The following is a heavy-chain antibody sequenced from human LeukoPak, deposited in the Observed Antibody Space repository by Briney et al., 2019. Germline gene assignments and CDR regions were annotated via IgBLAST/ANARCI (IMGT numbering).Heavy chain of an antibody. CDR3: ARGGGSGSYQQQLPAY. CDR2: IYYSGST. Sequence: SETLSLTCTVSGGSISSYYWSWIRQPPGKGLEWIGYIYYSGSTNYNPSLKSRVTISVDTSKNQFSLKLSSVTAADTAVYYCARGGGSGSYQQQLPAYWGQGILVTVSS. CDR1: GGSISSYY. D-gene: IGHD3-10*01. V-gene: IGHV4-59*01. J-gene: IGHJ4*02.